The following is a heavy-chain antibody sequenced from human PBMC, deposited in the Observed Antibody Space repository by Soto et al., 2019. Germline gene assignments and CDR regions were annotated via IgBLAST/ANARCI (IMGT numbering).Heavy chain of an antibody. J-gene: IGHJ4*02. CDR1: GGSISSGGYY. D-gene: IGHD3-16*02. V-gene: IGHV4-31*03. CDR2: IYYSGST. CDR3: ARGQLGFTFGGVIAQSLDY. Sequence: SETLSLTCTVSGGSISSGGYYWSWIRQHPGKGLEWIGYIYYSGSTYYNPSLKSRVTISVDTPKNQFSLKLSSMTAADTAVYYCARGQLGFTFGGVIAQSLDYWGQGTLVTVSS.